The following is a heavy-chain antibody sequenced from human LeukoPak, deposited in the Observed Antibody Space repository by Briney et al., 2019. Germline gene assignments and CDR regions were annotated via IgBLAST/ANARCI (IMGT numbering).Heavy chain of an antibody. Sequence: SETLSLTCTVFGSSINSVYSWGWIRQPPGKGLEWIGSICHNGNTYYNSSLKSRVTISVHTSENQFSLKLSSVTAADTAVYYCASYKTYYDSSGHPLDYWGQGTLVTVSS. CDR2: ICHNGNT. V-gene: IGHV4-38-2*02. CDR3: ASYKTYYDSSGHPLDY. D-gene: IGHD3-22*01. J-gene: IGHJ4*02. CDR1: GSSINSVYS.